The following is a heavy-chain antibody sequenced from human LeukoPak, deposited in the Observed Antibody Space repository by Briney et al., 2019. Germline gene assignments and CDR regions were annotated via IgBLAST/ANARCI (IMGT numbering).Heavy chain of an antibody. CDR2: ISGSGDNT. Sequence: GGSLRLSCAASGFTFNNYAMNWVRQAPGKGLEWVSGISGSGDNTYHAHTVKGRFTISRDNSKNTLYLQMNSLRAEDTAVYYCAKGTAYVSGWHFDYWGQGTLVTVSS. D-gene: IGHD6-19*01. J-gene: IGHJ4*02. CDR3: AKGTAYVSGWHFDY. V-gene: IGHV3-23*01. CDR1: GFTFNNYA.